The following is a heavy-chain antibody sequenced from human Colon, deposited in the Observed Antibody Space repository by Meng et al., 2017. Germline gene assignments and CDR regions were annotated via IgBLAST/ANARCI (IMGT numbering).Heavy chain of an antibody. CDR2: IYQSGST. D-gene: IGHD4-23*01. Sequence: LQWSGRGLVTPSETLPLTCTVSGGSISSNNWWSWVRQSPGRGLEWIGEIYQSGSTNYSPSLKSRVTISLDKSKNQFSLKVSYMTAADTAVYFCARVPTTVDPFESWGQGTLVTVPS. CDR1: GGSISSNNW. V-gene: IGHV4-4*02. CDR3: ARVPTTVDPFES. J-gene: IGHJ4*02.